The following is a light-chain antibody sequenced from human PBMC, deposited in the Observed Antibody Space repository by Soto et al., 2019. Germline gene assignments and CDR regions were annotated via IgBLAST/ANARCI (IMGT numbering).Light chain of an antibody. CDR3: QQYGGSPRT. J-gene: IGKJ1*01. CDR2: GAS. V-gene: IGKV3-20*01. CDR1: QSVSSSH. Sequence: EIVLTQSPGILSLSPGERATLSCRASQSVSSSHLAWYQQKPGQAPRLLIYGASSRAPGIAGRFSGSGSGTDFTLTISRLEPEDFAVYYCQQYGGSPRTFGQGTKVDIK.